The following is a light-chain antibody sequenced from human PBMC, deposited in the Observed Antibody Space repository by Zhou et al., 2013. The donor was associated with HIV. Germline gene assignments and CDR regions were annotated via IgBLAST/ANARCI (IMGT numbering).Light chain of an antibody. V-gene: IGKV3-15*01. CDR1: QSVSKN. CDR2: DAS. CDR3: QQYGRT. Sequence: EIVLTQSPATLSASPGERVTLTCRASQSVSKNIAWYQQRPGQAPRLLIYDASTRATGLPARFSGSGSGTEFTLTVSSLQSEDFALYFCQQYGRTFGQGTKVDIK. J-gene: IGKJ1*01.